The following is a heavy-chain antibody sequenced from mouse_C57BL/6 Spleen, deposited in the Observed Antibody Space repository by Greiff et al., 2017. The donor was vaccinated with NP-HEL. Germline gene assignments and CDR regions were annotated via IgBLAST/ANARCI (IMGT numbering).Heavy chain of an antibody. CDR1: GFTFSDYG. V-gene: IGHV5-17*01. CDR3: ARPRYGSSSYWYFDV. CDR2: ISSGSSTI. J-gene: IGHJ1*03. Sequence: EVQRVESGGGLVKPGGSLKLSCAASGFTFSDYGMHWVRQAPEKGLEWVAYISSGSSTIYYADTVKGRFTISRDNAKNTLFLQMTSLRSEDTAMYYGARPRYGSSSYWYFDVWGTGTTVTVSS. D-gene: IGHD1-1*01.